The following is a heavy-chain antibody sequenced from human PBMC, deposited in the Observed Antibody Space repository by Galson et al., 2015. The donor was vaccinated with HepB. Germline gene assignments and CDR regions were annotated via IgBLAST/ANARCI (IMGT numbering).Heavy chain of an antibody. V-gene: IGHV6-1*01. D-gene: IGHD3-22*01. CDR2: TYYRSKWYN. Sequence: CAISGDSVSSNSAAWNWIRQSPSRGLEWLGRTYYRSKWYNDYAVSVKSRITINPDTSKNQFSLQLNSVTPEDTAVYYCAREEIITGSGYFDLWGRGTLVTVSS. CDR3: AREEIITGSGYFDL. CDR1: GDSVSSNSAA. J-gene: IGHJ2*01.